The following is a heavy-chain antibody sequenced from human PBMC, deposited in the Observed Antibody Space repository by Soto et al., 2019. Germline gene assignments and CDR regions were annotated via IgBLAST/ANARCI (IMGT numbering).Heavy chain of an antibody. CDR1: GYTFTGYY. CDR3: ARDRGTRITIFGVVITDWFDP. Sequence: QVQLVQSGAEVKKPGASVKVSCKASGYTFTGYYMHWVRQAPGQGLEWMGWINPNSGGTNYAQKFRGRVTMTRDTSISTAYMELSRLRSDDTAVYYCARDRGTRITIFGVVITDWFDPWGQGTLVTVSS. CDR2: INPNSGGT. V-gene: IGHV1-2*02. J-gene: IGHJ5*02. D-gene: IGHD3-3*01.